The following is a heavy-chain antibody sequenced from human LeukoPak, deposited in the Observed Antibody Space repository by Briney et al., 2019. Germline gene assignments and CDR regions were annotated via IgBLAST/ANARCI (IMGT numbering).Heavy chain of an antibody. CDR1: GYTFTSYG. CDR3: ARASRMVRGVITPPLVDY. V-gene: IGHV1-18*01. Sequence: GASVKVSCKASGYTFTSYGISWVRQAPGQGLEWMGWISAYNGNTNYAQKLQGRVTMTTDTPTSTAYMELRSLRSDDTAVYYCARASRMVRGVITPPLVDYWGQGTLVTVSS. CDR2: ISAYNGNT. D-gene: IGHD3-10*01. J-gene: IGHJ4*02.